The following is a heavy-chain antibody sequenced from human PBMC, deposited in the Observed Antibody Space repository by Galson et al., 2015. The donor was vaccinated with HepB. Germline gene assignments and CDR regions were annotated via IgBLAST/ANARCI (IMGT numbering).Heavy chain of an antibody. D-gene: IGHD3-9*01. CDR3: ARDRYYDILTGYYTSCRIWFDP. CDR2: IIPILGIA. V-gene: IGHV1-69*04. CDR1: GGTFSSYT. Sequence: SVKVSCKASGGTFSSYTISWVRQAPGQGLEWMGRIIPILGIANYAQKFQGRATITADKSTSTAYMELSSLRSEDTAVYYCARDRYYDILTGYYTSCRIWFDPWGQGTLATVSS. J-gene: IGHJ5*02.